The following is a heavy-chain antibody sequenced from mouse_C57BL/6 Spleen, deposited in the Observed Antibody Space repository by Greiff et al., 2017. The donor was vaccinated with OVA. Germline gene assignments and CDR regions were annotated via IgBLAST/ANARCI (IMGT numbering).Heavy chain of an antibody. J-gene: IGHJ1*03. CDR2: IYPGSGNT. V-gene: IGHV1-76*01. Sequence: VQLQQSGAELVRPGASVKLSCKASGYTFTDYYINWVKQRPGQGLEWIARIYPGSGNTYYNEKFKGKATLTAEKSSSTAYMQLSSLTSEDSAVYFCARLNFWYFDVWGTGTTVTVSS. CDR1: GYTFTDYY. CDR3: ARLNFWYFDV.